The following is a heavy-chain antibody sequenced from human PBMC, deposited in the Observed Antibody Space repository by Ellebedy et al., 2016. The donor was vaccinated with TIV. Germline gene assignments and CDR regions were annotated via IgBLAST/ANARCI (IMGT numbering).Heavy chain of an antibody. CDR3: VRDPLGYNAY. CDR1: GFTFSSYD. CDR2: IGSGSDTI. D-gene: IGHD1-1*01. V-gene: IGHV3-48*04. Sequence: GGSLRLXXAASGFTFSSYDMNWVRQAPGKGLEWVSYIGSGSDTIYYADSVKGRFTISRDNAKNSLFLQMNSLRAEDTAVYYCVRDPLGYNAYWGQGTLVTVSS. J-gene: IGHJ4*02.